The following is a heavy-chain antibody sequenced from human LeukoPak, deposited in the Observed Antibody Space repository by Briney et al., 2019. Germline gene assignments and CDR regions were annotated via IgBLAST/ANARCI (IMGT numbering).Heavy chain of an antibody. D-gene: IGHD5-18*01. CDR2: ISADGKNK. V-gene: IGHV3-30*04. CDR3: ARDVGKDTITTEIAY. CDR1: GFTFSSYS. Sequence: PGGSLRLSCAVSGFTFSSYSMSRVRQAPGKGLEWVAVISADGKNKNHADSVKGRFTISRDKSTLYLEMNNLRTEDTALYYCARDVGKDTITTEIAYWGQGTQVTVSS. J-gene: IGHJ4*02.